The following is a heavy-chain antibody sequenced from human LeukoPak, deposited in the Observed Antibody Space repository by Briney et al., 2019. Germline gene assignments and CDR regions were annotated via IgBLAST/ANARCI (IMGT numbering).Heavy chain of an antibody. CDR3: ARIRQRGTKYYFDY. CDR1: GFTFNTYT. D-gene: IGHD1-7*01. V-gene: IGHV3-21*01. Sequence: GGSLRLSCAASGFTFNTYTMNWVRQAPGKGLEWVSSISSSSSYTYSADSVKGRFTISRDNAKNSLYLQMSSLRAEDTAVYYCARIRQRGTKYYFDYWGQGTLVTVSS. J-gene: IGHJ4*02. CDR2: ISSSSSYT.